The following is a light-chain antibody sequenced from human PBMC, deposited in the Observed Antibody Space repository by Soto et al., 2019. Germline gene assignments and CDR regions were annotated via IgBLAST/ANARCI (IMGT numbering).Light chain of an antibody. J-gene: IGKJ5*01. CDR2: DAS. V-gene: IGKV3-11*01. CDR1: QSFSSY. Sequence: EIVLTQSPATLSLCPGERATLSCRASQSFSSYLAWYQQKPGQAPRLLIYDASNRATGIPARFSGSGSGTDFTLTISSLEPEDFAVYYCQQRSNWPPITFGQGTDWR. CDR3: QQRSNWPPIT.